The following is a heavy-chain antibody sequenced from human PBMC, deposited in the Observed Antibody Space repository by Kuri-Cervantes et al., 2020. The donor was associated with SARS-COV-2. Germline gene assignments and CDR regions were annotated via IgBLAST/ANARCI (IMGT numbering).Heavy chain of an antibody. J-gene: IGHJ5*02. V-gene: IGHV1-46*01. CDR3: ARMRIAAAGTGWFDP. CDR2: INPSGGST. D-gene: IGHD6-13*01. Sequence: ASVKVSCKASGYTFTSYYMHWVRQAPGQGLEWMGIINPSGGSTSYAQKFQGRVTMTRDTSTSTVYMELSSLRSEDTAVYYCARMRIAAAGTGWFDPWGQGTLVTVSS. CDR1: GYTFTSYY.